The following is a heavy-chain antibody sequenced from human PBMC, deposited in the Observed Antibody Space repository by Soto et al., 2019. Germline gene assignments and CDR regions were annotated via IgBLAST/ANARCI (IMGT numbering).Heavy chain of an antibody. CDR3: ARDSKAVAGTELIDY. CDR2: IYHSGST. D-gene: IGHD6-19*01. J-gene: IGHJ4*02. Sequence: PSETLSLTCAVSVYSIISGYYCGWIRQPPGKGLEWIGSIYHSGSTYYNPSLKSRVTISVDTSKNQFSLKLSSVTAADTAVYYCARDSKAVAGTELIDYWGQGTLVTVSS. V-gene: IGHV4-38-2*02. CDR1: VYSIISGYY.